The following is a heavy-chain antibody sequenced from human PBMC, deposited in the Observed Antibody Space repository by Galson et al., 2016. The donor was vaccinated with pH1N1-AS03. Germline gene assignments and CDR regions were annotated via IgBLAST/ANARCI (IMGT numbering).Heavy chain of an antibody. CDR1: GFTFTNHA. CDR3: AKDASLPSIYYPIFDT. V-gene: IGHV3-23*01. CDR2: ISYRGS. Sequence: SLRLSCAASGFTFTNHAMTRVRQAPGKGLEWVSIISYRGSFYADSVKGRFTISRDNSRNTLFLQMTSLRAEDTAIYYCAKDASLPSIYYPIFDTWGQGTLVTVSS. D-gene: IGHD1-26*01. J-gene: IGHJ4*02.